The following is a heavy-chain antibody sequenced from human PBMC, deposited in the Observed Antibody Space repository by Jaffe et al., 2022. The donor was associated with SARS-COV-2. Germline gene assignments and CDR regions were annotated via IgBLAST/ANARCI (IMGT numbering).Heavy chain of an antibody. Sequence: QVQLVESGGGVVQPGRSLRLSCAVSGFTFSSYGMHWVRQAPGKGLEWVAVIWSDGSNEYYADSVKGRFTISRDNSKNTVFLQMSSLTAEDTAVYYCARGGRTSGWYFVDYWGQGALVTVSS. CDR2: IWSDGSNE. CDR1: GFTFSSYG. J-gene: IGHJ4*02. CDR3: ARGGRTSGWYFVDY. V-gene: IGHV3-33*01. D-gene: IGHD6-19*01.